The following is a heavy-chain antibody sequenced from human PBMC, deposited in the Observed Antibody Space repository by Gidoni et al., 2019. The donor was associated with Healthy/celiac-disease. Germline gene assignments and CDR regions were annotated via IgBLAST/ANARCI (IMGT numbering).Heavy chain of an antibody. J-gene: IGHJ6*03. V-gene: IGHV3-13*01. CDR3: AREVRYSSSWYIYYYYMDV. Sequence: EVQLVESGGGLLQPGGSLRLSCAASVFTFSSYAMPWVRQATGKCLEWFSAIGTAGDTYYPGSVKGRFTSSRENAKNSLYLQMNSLRAEDTAVYYCAREVRYSSSWYIYYYYMDVWGKGTTVTVSS. CDR2: IGTAGDT. CDR1: VFTFSSYA. D-gene: IGHD6-13*01.